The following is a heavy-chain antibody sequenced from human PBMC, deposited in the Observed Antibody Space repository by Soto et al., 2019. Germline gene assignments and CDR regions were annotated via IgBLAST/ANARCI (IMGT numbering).Heavy chain of an antibody. Sequence: QVQLVESGGGVVQPGRSLRLSCAASGFTFSSYGMHWVRQAPGKGLEWVAVISYDGSNKYYADSVKGRFTISRDNSKNTLYLQMNSLRAEDTAVYYCAKGEIQLWFTFDYWGQGTLVTVSS. J-gene: IGHJ4*02. V-gene: IGHV3-30*18. D-gene: IGHD5-18*01. CDR2: ISYDGSNK. CDR3: AKGEIQLWFTFDY. CDR1: GFTFSSYG.